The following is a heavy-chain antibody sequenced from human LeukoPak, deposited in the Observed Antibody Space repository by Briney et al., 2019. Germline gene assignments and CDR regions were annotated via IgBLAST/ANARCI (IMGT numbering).Heavy chain of an antibody. Sequence: GGSLRLSCAASGFTFSNAWMSWVRQAPGKGLEWVGRIKSKTDGGTTDYAAPVKGRFTISRDDSKNTLYLQMNSLKTEDTAVYYFTPDRTVTTDYFDYWGQGTLVTVSS. CDR3: TPDRTVTTDYFDY. V-gene: IGHV3-15*01. J-gene: IGHJ4*02. CDR1: GFTFSNAW. D-gene: IGHD4-17*01. CDR2: IKSKTDGGTT.